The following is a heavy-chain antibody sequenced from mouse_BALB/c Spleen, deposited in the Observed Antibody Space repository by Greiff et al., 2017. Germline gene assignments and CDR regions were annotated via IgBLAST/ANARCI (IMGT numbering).Heavy chain of an antibody. CDR1: GYTFTSYW. J-gene: IGHJ2*01. D-gene: IGHD1-2*01. Sequence: QVQLKQSGAELAKPGASVKMSCKASGYTFTSYWMHWVKQRPGQGLEWIGYINPSTGYTEYNQKFKDKATLTADKSSSTAYMQLSSLTSEDSAVYYCARSRASWDFITTANFDYWGQGTTLTVSS. CDR2: INPSTGYT. CDR3: ARSRASWDFITTANFDY. V-gene: IGHV1-7*01.